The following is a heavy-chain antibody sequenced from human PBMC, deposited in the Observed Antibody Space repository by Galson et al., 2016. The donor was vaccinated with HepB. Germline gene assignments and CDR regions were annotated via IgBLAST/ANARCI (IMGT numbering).Heavy chain of an antibody. D-gene: IGHD2-21*01. CDR2: ITQDGSEN. CDR1: GFTFPTYW. CDR3: ARVPPLVVVISMELGFYFDN. J-gene: IGHJ4*02. V-gene: IGHV3-7*01. Sequence: SLRLSCDASGFTFPTYWMGWVRQAPGKGLEWVATITQDGSENYYVDSVKGRFTISRDNAKNSLSLQVHSLRAEDTAMYYCARVPPLVVVISMELGFYFDNWGQGTLVTVSS.